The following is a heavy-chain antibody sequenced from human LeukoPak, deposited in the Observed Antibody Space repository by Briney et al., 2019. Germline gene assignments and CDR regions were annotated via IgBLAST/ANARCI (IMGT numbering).Heavy chain of an antibody. CDR1: GYTFTSYG. CDR2: ISAYNGNT. V-gene: IGHV1-18*01. J-gene: IGHJ4*02. CDR3: ATDAGPTMVRGVM. D-gene: IGHD3-10*01. Sequence: GASVKVSCKASGYTFTSYGISWVRQASGQGLEWMGWISAYNGNTNYAQKFQGRVTMTEDTSTDTAYMELSSLRSEDTAVYYCATDAGPTMVRGVMWGQGTLVTVSS.